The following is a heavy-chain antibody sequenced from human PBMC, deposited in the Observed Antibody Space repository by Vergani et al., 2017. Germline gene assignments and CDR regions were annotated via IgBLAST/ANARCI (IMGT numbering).Heavy chain of an antibody. V-gene: IGHV4-59*12. CDR1: GGSISSYY. CDR2: IYYSGST. D-gene: IGHD2-2*01. J-gene: IGHJ5*02. Sequence: QVQLQESGPGLVKPSQTLSLTCTVSGGSISSYYWSWIRQPPGKGLEWIGYIYYSGSTNYNPSLKSRVTISVDTSKNQFSLKLSSVTAADTAVYYCARDLDSVVVPAARGGANWFDPWGQGTLVTVSS. CDR3: ARDLDSVVVPAARGGANWFDP.